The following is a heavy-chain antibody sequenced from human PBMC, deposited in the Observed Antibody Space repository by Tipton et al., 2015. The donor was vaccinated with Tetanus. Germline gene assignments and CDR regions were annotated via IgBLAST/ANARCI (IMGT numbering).Heavy chain of an antibody. CDR1: GGSINSGGHF. V-gene: IGHV4-31*03. CDR2: IRDNGNS. D-gene: IGHD2/OR15-2a*01. CDR3: ARGTFHAFDC. Sequence: TLSLTCTVSGGSINSGGHFWTWIRQRTGKGLEWIGHIRDNGNSYANPSLSGRVTLSVDTRKNQFSLNLTSMSAADTATYYCARGTFHAFDCWGQGVQVTVSS. J-gene: IGHJ4*02.